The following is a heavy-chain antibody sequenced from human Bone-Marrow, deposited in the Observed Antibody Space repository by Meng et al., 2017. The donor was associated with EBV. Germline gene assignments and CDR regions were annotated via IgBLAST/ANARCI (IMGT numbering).Heavy chain of an antibody. CDR3: AHVDITMIVVDD. V-gene: IGHV2-5*02. J-gene: IGHJ4*02. CDR1: GFSLSTSGVG. Sequence: QITLKESGPTLVKPXXTLTLTCTFSGFSLSTSGVGVGWIRQPPGKALEWLALIYWDDDKRYSPSLKSRLTITKDTSKNQVVLTMTNMDPVDTATYYCAHVDITMIVVDDWGQGTLVTVSS. CDR2: IYWDDDK. D-gene: IGHD3-22*01.